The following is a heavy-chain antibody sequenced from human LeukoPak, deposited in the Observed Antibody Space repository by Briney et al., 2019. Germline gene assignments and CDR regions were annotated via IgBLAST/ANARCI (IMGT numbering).Heavy chain of an antibody. V-gene: IGHV3-48*01. CDR3: ARDYDILTGYTYYFDY. CDR2: ISSSSSTI. Sequence: GGSLRLSCAASGFTFSSYSMNWVRQAPGKGLEWVSYISSSSSTIYYADSVKGRFTISRDNAKNSLYLQMNSLRAEDTAVCYCARDYDILTGYTYYFDYWGQGTLVTVSS. J-gene: IGHJ4*02. CDR1: GFTFSSYS. D-gene: IGHD3-9*01.